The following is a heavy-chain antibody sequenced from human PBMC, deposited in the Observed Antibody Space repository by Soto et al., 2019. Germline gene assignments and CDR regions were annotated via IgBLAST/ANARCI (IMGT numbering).Heavy chain of an antibody. D-gene: IGHD4-4*01. CDR3: ARDTESNRSND. CDR2: IRPDNGNT. Sequence: ASVKVSCKTSGYTFSTSGISWVRQAPGQGLEWVGWIRPDNGNTKSAQRLQGRVTLTTDTSASTAYMELRSLTSDDTAMYYCARDTESNRSNDWGQGTLVTVSS. J-gene: IGHJ1*01. V-gene: IGHV1-18*01. CDR1: GYTFSTSG.